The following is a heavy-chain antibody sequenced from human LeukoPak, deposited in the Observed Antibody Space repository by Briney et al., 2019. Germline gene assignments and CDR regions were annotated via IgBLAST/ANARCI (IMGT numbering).Heavy chain of an antibody. V-gene: IGHV1-46*01. CDR2: INPTTGDT. CDR3: ARYGFSTVWQGGWHAFDI. Sequence: ASGKVSCKASGYTFTSYYMHWVRQAPGQGLEWMGIINPTTGDTTYAQKFQGRLTVTRDMSTSTVYMELSSLTSEDTAVFYCARYGFSTVWQGGWHAFDIWGQGTVVTVSS. CDR1: GYTFTSYY. J-gene: IGHJ3*02. D-gene: IGHD6-13*01.